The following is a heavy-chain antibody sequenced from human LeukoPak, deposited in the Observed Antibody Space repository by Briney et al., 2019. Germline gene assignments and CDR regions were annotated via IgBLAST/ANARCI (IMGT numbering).Heavy chain of an antibody. CDR2: ISSSSSYI. Sequence: GGSLRLSCAPSGFTFSSYSMNWVRQAPGKGLEWVSSISSSSSYIYYADSVKGRFTISRDNAKNSLYLQMNSLRAEDTAVYYCARSDVAVYYYYYSMDVWGQGTTVTVSS. D-gene: IGHD6-19*01. CDR1: GFTFSSYS. J-gene: IGHJ6*02. V-gene: IGHV3-21*01. CDR3: ARSDVAVYYYYYSMDV.